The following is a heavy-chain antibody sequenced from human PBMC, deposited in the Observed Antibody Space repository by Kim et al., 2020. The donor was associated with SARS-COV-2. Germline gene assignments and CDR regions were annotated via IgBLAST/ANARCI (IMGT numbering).Heavy chain of an antibody. D-gene: IGHD2-15*01. V-gene: IGHV3-23*01. CDR2: LSATGDKT. Sequence: GGSLRLSCAVSGFTFDTYAMSWVRQAPGKGLEWVSSLSATGDKTHYAASVKGRFIISRDNSINTLYLQMNSLRGDDTALYYCANLGYCSGGSCSWGQGTL. J-gene: IGHJ5*02. CDR1: GFTFDTYA. CDR3: ANLGYCSGGSCS.